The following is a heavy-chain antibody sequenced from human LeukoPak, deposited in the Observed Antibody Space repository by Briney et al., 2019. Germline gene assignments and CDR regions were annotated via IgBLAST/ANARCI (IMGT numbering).Heavy chain of an antibody. J-gene: IGHJ3*02. CDR3: ARGHQLLKRDAFDI. CDR1: GGSISSSSYY. V-gene: IGHV4-39*01. Sequence: PSETLSLTCTVSGGSISSSSYYWGWIRQPPGKGLEWIGSIYYSGSTYYNPSLKSRVTISVDTSKNQFSLKLSSVTAADTAVYYCARGHQLLKRDAFDIWGQGTMVTVSS. CDR2: IYYSGST. D-gene: IGHD2-2*01.